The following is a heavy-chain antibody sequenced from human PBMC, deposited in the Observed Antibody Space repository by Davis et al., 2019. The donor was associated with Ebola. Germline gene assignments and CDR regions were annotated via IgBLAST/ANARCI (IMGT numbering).Heavy chain of an antibody. V-gene: IGHV1-18*04. Sequence: ASVKVSCKASGYTFSNYGFAWVRQAPGQGLEWMGWINPHNGNTNYAQNVQGRVTMTTDTSTSTAYMEVGILRSDDTAVYYCAREPTNYYYGMDVWGKGTTVTVSS. CDR1: GYTFSNYG. CDR2: INPHNGNT. J-gene: IGHJ6*04. CDR3: AREPTNYYYGMDV.